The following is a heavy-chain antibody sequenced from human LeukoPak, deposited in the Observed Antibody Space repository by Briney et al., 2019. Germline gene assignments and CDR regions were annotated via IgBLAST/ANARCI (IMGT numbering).Heavy chain of an antibody. D-gene: IGHD3-22*01. J-gene: IGHJ5*02. CDR3: AKDGYDYDNNGYSSWFDP. CDR1: GFTFSSYA. Sequence: PGGSLRLSCAASGFTFSSYAMGWVRQPPGTRLEWVSSISSSGGSTYYADSVKGRFTISRDDSKNTLHLQMNSLRAEDTAVYHCAKDGYDYDNNGYSSWFDPWGQGTLVTVSS. CDR2: ISSSGGST. V-gene: IGHV3-23*01.